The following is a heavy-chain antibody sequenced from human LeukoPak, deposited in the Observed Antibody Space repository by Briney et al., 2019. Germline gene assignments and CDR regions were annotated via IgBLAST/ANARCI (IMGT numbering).Heavy chain of an antibody. CDR3: ARYDFWSGYSFYYYYGMDV. J-gene: IGHJ6*02. D-gene: IGHD3-3*01. V-gene: IGHV3-7*01. CDR1: GFTFSSYW. CDR2: IKQDGSEK. Sequence: GGSLRLSCAASGFTFSSYWMSWVRQAPGKGLEWVANIKQDGSEKYYVDSVKGRFTISRDNAKNSLYLQMNSLRAEDTAVYYCARYDFWSGYSFYYYYGMDVWGQGTTVSVFS.